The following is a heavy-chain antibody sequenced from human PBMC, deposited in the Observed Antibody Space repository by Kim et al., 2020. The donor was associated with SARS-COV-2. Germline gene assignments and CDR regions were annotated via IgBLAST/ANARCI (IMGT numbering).Heavy chain of an antibody. J-gene: IGHJ6*02. V-gene: IGHV1-69*13. Sequence: SVKVSCKASGGTFSSYAISWVRQAPGQGLEWMGGIIPIFGTANYAQKFQGRVTITADESTSTAYMELSSLRSEDTAVYYCARDDYSKNYYYGMDVWGQGTTVTVSS. CDR1: GGTFSSYA. CDR2: IIPIFGTA. D-gene: IGHD4-4*01. CDR3: ARDDYSKNYYYGMDV.